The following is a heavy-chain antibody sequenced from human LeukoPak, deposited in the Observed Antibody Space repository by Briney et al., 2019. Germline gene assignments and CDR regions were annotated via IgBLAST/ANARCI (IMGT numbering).Heavy chain of an antibody. CDR1: GFTFSSYA. CDR3: ARGPEDFWSGPYFDY. V-gene: IGHV3-30-3*01. D-gene: IGHD3-3*01. Sequence: GGSLGLSCAASGFTFSSYAMHWVRRAPGKGLEWVAVISYDGSNKYYADSVKGRFTISRDNSKNTLYLQMNSLRAEDTAVYYCARGPEDFWSGPYFDYWGQGTLVTVSS. CDR2: ISYDGSNK. J-gene: IGHJ4*02.